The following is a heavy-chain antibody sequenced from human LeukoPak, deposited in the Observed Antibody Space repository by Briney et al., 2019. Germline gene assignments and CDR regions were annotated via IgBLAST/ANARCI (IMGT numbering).Heavy chain of an antibody. J-gene: IGHJ4*02. Sequence: SETLSLTCTVSGGSISSSSYYWGWIRQPPGKGLEWIGSIYYSGSTYYNPSLKSRVTISVDTSKNQFSLKLSSVTAADTAVYYCARVHQLLTFDYWGQGTLVTVSS. CDR1: GGSISSSSYY. D-gene: IGHD2-2*01. CDR2: IYYSGST. V-gene: IGHV4-39*07. CDR3: ARVHQLLTFDY.